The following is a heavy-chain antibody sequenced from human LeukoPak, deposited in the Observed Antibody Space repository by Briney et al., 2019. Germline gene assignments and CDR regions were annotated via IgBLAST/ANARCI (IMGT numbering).Heavy chain of an antibody. Sequence: PGGSLRLSCAASGFTFSSYAMHWVRQAPGKGLEWVAVISYDGSNKYYADSVKGRFTISRDNSKNTLYLQMNSLRAEDTAVYYCARDMHPGPYYLDAFDIWGQGTMVTVSS. D-gene: IGHD3-10*01. J-gene: IGHJ3*02. CDR1: GFTFSSYA. V-gene: IGHV3-30*04. CDR2: ISYDGSNK. CDR3: ARDMHPGPYYLDAFDI.